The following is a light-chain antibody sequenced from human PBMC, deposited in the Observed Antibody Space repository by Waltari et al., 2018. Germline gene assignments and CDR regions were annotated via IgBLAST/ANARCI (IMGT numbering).Light chain of an antibody. CDR3: QHYVSLPAT. CDR2: GAS. V-gene: IGKV3-20*01. J-gene: IGKJ1*01. CDR1: QSVSRT. Sequence: EIVLTQSPGTLSLSPGERATLSCRASQSVSRTLAWYQQKPGQAPRLLIYGASTRATGIPERFSGGGSGTDFSLTISRLEPEDFAVYYCQHYVSLPATVGQGTKVEIK.